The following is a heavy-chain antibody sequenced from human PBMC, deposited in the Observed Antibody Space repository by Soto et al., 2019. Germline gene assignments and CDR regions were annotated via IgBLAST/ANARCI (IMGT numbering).Heavy chain of an antibody. CDR1: GFSFKNYA. Sequence: QVQLVESGGGVVQPGSSLRLSCAASGFSFKNYAFHWVRQAPGKGLEWVALISHNEEPKIFYADSVQGRFTISRDNFKNTVSLQMNSLRDEDTAVYHCARGVRAENYYTAFDYWGQGTQVTVSS. CDR2: ISHNEEPKI. J-gene: IGHJ4*01. D-gene: IGHD3-3*01. CDR3: ARGVRAENYYTAFDY. V-gene: IGHV3-30-3*01.